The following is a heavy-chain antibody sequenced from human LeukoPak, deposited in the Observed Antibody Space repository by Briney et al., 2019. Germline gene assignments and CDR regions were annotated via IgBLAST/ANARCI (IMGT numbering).Heavy chain of an antibody. J-gene: IGHJ3*02. V-gene: IGHV3-9*01. Sequence: PGGSLRLSCAASGFTFDDYAMHWVRQAPGKGLEWVSGISWYSGSIGYADSVEGRFTISRDNAKNSLYLQMNSLRAEDTALYYCAKNLLERPLHTFGIWGQGTLMTV. CDR3: AKNLLERPLHTFGI. CDR2: ISWYSGSI. CDR1: GFTFDDYA. D-gene: IGHD1-1*01.